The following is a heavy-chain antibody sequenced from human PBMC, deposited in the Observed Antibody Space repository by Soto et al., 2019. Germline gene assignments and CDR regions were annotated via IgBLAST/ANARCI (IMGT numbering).Heavy chain of an antibody. Sequence: ASVKVSCKASGYTFTSYAMHWVRQAPGQRLERMGWINAGNGNTKYSQKFQGRVTITRDTSASTAYMELSSLRSEDTAVYYCARDLGYCSGGSCYRGLNWFDPWGQGTLVTVSS. D-gene: IGHD2-15*01. V-gene: IGHV1-3*01. CDR3: ARDLGYCSGGSCYRGLNWFDP. CDR1: GYTFTSYA. CDR2: INAGNGNT. J-gene: IGHJ5*02.